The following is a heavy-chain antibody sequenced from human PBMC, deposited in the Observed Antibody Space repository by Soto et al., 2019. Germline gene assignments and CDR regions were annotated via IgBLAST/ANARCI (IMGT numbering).Heavy chain of an antibody. J-gene: IGHJ6*02. V-gene: IGHV3-11*01. CDR2: TSSGGSTI. Sequence: QVQLVESGGALAKPGGSLRLSCVGSGFTFSDYDMGWIRQAPGKGLEWVSYTSSGGSTIYYVDSVKGRFTLSGDNTKNSLYLQIESLRVEDTAVYYCARDPQDIAVDQPYYYGMDVWGQGTTVTVSS. D-gene: IGHD6-19*01. CDR3: ARDPQDIAVDQPYYYGMDV. CDR1: GFTFSDYD.